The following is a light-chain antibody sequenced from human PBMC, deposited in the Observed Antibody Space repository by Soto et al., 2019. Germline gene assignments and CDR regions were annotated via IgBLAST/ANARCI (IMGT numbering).Light chain of an antibody. J-gene: IGKJ1*01. Sequence: IQLTQSPSSLSASVGDRITITCRSSQSISRYLNWYQQRPGTAPKVLISDVSNLERGVPSRFSGSGSGTEFTLTISSLETDDVATYYCQQYSSYESFGQGTKVDIK. CDR3: QQYSSYES. CDR1: QSISRY. CDR2: DVS. V-gene: IGKV1-13*02.